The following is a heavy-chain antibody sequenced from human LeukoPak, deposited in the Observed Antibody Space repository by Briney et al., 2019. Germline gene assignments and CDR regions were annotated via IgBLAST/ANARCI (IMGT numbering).Heavy chain of an antibody. Sequence: GGSLRLSCAASGFTFSSYNMNWVRQAPGKGLEWVSYISSSGSTIYYADSVKGRFTISRDNAKNSLYLQMNSLRAEDTAVYYCARDRGSYYRGGFDYWGQGTLVTVSS. J-gene: IGHJ4*02. CDR2: ISSSGSTI. V-gene: IGHV3-48*03. CDR1: GFTFSSYN. D-gene: IGHD1-26*01. CDR3: ARDRGSYYRGGFDY.